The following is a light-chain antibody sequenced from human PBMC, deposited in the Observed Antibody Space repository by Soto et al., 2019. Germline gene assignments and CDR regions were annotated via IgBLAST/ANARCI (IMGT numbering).Light chain of an antibody. CDR2: GAS. V-gene: IGKV3D-20*02. Sequence: EIVLTQSPGTLSLSPGETATLSFSASQSVSSSYLAWYQQKPGQAPRLLIYGASTRATGIPARFSGLGSGTDFTLTISSLEPEDFAVYYCQQRSNWPRTFGQGTKVDIK. CDR3: QQRSNWPRT. J-gene: IGKJ1*01. CDR1: QSVSSSY.